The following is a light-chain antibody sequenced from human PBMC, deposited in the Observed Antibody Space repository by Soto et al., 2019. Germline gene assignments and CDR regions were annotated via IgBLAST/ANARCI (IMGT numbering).Light chain of an antibody. V-gene: IGKV3-20*01. CDR3: QVYGPSPPIT. CDR1: QSVIGRQ. CDR2: GVS. Sequence: EIVLTQSPGTLSLSPGERATLSCRASQSVIGRQLAWYQHKPGQAPRLLMSGVSNRATGIPDRFTGSGSGTDFTLTISRLEPEDFAVYYCQVYGPSPPITFGQGTRLEIK. J-gene: IGKJ5*01.